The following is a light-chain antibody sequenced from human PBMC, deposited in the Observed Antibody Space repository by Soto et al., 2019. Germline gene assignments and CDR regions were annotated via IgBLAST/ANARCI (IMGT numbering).Light chain of an antibody. CDR3: QQYGSSLPWT. V-gene: IGKV3-20*01. CDR1: QSVSIH. CDR2: GAS. Sequence: ETVMTQSPGTLSVSLGERATLSCRASQSVSIHLAWYQQKPGQAPRLLIHGASSRVTGIPDRFSGSGSATDFTLTIAGLEPEDFAMYYCQQYGSSLPWTFGQGTK. J-gene: IGKJ1*01.